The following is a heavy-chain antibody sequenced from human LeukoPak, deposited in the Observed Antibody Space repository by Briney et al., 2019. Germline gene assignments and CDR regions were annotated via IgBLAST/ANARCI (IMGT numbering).Heavy chain of an antibody. CDR1: GFTFSSHS. Sequence: TGGSLRLSCAASGFTFSSHSMNWVRQAPGKGLEWVSSISSSSSYIYYADSVKGRFTISRDNAKNSLYLQMNSLRAEDTAVYYCAGDWYSSGWYDYWGQGTLVTVSS. D-gene: IGHD6-19*01. CDR2: ISSSSSYI. CDR3: AGDWYSSGWYDY. J-gene: IGHJ4*02. V-gene: IGHV3-21*01.